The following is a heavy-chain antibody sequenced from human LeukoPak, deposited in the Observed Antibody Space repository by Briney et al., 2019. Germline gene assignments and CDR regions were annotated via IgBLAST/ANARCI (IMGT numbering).Heavy chain of an antibody. CDR1: GFTFGTYV. Sequence: GGSLRLSCVASGFTFGTYVMSWVRQAPGKGPEWVSGIGGIGDPTYYADSVKGRFTISRDNSKNTLYLQMNSLRAEDTAVYYCARVLGYYDILTGYYTVSYFDYWGQGTLVTVSS. J-gene: IGHJ4*02. V-gene: IGHV3-23*01. CDR3: ARVLGYYDILTGYYTVSYFDY. D-gene: IGHD3-9*01. CDR2: IGGIGDPT.